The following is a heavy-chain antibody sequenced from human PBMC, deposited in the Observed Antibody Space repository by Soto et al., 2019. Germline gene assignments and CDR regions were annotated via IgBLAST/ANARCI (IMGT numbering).Heavy chain of an antibody. D-gene: IGHD3-16*01. Sequence: QVQLVESGGGVVQPGTSLRLSCVGSGFPFRSYVIHWVRQAPGKGLEWVALASYVGSNNFYGDSVKGRFTISRHNSRNTVELQMDSLTFEDTAIYYSARWGTTGGLDVWGQGTLVSVSS. CDR1: GFPFRSYV. CDR2: ASYVGSNN. CDR3: ARWGTTGGLDV. V-gene: IGHV3-33*05. J-gene: IGHJ4*02.